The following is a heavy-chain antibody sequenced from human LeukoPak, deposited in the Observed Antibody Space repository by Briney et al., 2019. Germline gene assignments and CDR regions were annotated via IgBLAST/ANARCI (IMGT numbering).Heavy chain of an antibody. CDR3: ARDGELDLDY. J-gene: IGHJ4*02. CDR1: GFTFSSYS. CDR2: ISSSSSTI. D-gene: IGHD1-7*01. V-gene: IGHV3-48*01. Sequence: GGSLRLSCAASGFTFSSYSMNWVRQAPGKGLEWVSYISSSSSTIYYADSVKGRFTISRDNAKNSLFLQMYSLRADDTAVYYCARDGELDLDYWGQGALVTVSS.